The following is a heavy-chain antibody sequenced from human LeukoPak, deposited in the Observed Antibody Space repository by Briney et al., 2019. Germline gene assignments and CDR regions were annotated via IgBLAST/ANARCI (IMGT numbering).Heavy chain of an antibody. CDR2: IYYSGST. CDR3: ARHATYSANWYEIDY. J-gene: IGHJ4*02. D-gene: IGHD6-13*01. Sequence: SETLSLTCTVSGGSISSYYWSWIRQPPGKGLEWIGYIYYSGSTSYNPSLKSRVTISVDTSKNQFSLKLSSATAADTAVYYCARHATYSANWYEIDYWGQGTLVTVSS. V-gene: IGHV4-59*08. CDR1: GGSISSYY.